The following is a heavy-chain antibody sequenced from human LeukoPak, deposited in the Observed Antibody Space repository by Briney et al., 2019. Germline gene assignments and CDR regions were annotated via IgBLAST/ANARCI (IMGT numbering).Heavy chain of an antibody. J-gene: IGHJ4*02. CDR1: GYTFTDYY. V-gene: IGHV1-2*02. CDR3: ATELSLI. CDR2: ISPNSGDT. Sequence: ASVKVSCKASGYTFTDYYMHWVRQAPGQGLEWMGWISPNSGDTNYAQKFQGRVTMTRDTSISTAYMQLSSLRSDDTAVYYCATELSLIWGQGTLVTVSS.